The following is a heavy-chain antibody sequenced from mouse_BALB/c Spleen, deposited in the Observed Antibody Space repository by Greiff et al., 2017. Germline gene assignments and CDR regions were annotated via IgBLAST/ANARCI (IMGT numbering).Heavy chain of an antibody. CDR2: ISSGGST. V-gene: IGHV5-6-5*01. CDR3: AREGDMTPYYYAMDY. CDR1: GFTFSSYA. D-gene: IGHD2-3*01. J-gene: IGHJ4*01. Sequence: DVMLVESGGGLVKPGGSLKLSCAASGFTFSSYAMSWVRQTPEKRLEWVASISSGGSTYYPDSVKGRFTISRDNARNILYLQMSSLRSEDTAMYYCAREGDMTPYYYAMDYWGQGTSVTVSS.